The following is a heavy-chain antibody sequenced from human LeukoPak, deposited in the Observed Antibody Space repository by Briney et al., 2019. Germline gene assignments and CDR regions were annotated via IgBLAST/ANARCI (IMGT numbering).Heavy chain of an antibody. J-gene: IGHJ4*02. CDR1: GFTFSNAW. D-gene: IGHD5-12*01. V-gene: IGHV3-64*01. CDR3: AKDPRGYSGYDFGDY. CDR2: ISSNGGST. Sequence: PGGSLRLSCAASGFTFSNAWMSWVRQAPGKGLEYVSAISSNGGSTYYANSVKGRFTISRDNSKNTLYLQMGSLRAEDTAVYYCAKDPRGYSGYDFGDYWGQGTLVTVSS.